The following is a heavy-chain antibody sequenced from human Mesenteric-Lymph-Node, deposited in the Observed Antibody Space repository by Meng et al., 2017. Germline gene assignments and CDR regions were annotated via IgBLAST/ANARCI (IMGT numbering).Heavy chain of an antibody. J-gene: IGHJ4*02. V-gene: IGHV4-38-2*02. CDR3: ARGPTVKYFDY. Sequence: GSLRLSCTVSGYSISSGYYWGWIRQPPGKGLEWIGSIYHSGSTYYNPSLKSRVTISVDTSKNQFSLKLSSVTAADTAVYYCARGPTVKYFDYWGQGTLVTVSS. CDR1: GYSISSGYY. D-gene: IGHD2/OR15-2a*01. CDR2: IYHSGST.